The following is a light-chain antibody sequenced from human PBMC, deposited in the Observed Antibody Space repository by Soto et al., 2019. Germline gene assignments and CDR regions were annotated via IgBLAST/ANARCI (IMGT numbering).Light chain of an antibody. CDR2: AAS. Sequence: DIQLTQSPSFLSASVGDRVTITCRASQCISSYLAWYQQRPGKAPKLLIYAASTLQSGVLSRFSGSGSGTEFTLTISSLQPEDFATYYCQQLNSYPLTVGGGTKVDIK. CDR1: QCISSY. V-gene: IGKV1-9*01. J-gene: IGKJ4*01. CDR3: QQLNSYPLT.